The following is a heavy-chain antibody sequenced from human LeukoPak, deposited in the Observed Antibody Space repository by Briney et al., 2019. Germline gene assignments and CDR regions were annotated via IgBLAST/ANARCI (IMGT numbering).Heavy chain of an antibody. Sequence: SETLSLTCIVSGYSISSGYHWGWIRQPPGKGLEWIGSIYHSGSTYYNPSLKSRVTISVDTSKNQFSLKLSSVTAADTAVYYCARTGYSTGWYLLYMDVWGKGTTVTVSS. CDR1: GYSISSGYH. CDR3: ARTGYSTGWYLLYMDV. CDR2: IYHSGST. V-gene: IGHV4-38-2*02. D-gene: IGHD6-19*01. J-gene: IGHJ6*03.